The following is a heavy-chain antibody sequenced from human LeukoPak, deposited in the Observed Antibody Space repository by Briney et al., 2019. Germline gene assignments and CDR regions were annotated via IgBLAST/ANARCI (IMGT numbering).Heavy chain of an antibody. V-gene: IGHV3-7*01. D-gene: IGHD3-10*01. CDR3: ARGRGFGQADV. CDR2: IKQDGGEK. J-gene: IGHJ6*04. Sequence: GGSLRLSCAASGFTFSGYWMSWLRQAPGKGLEWVANIKQDGGEKNYVDSVKGRFTIPRDNAKNSLYLQMNSLRAEDTAVYYYARGRGFGQADVWGKGTTVTVSS. CDR1: GFTFSGYW.